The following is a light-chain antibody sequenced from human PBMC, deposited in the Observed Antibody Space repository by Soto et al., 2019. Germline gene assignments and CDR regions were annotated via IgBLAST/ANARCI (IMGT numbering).Light chain of an antibody. CDR1: QDISSW. CDR2: AAS. J-gene: IGKJ5*01. CDR3: QQASSVPPT. V-gene: IGKV1-12*01. Sequence: DIQMTQSPSSVSASVGDRVTITCRASQDISSWLTWCQQKPGKAPKIMISAASSLQGGVPSRFSGRGSGTEVTLTISSLQPEDFATYYCQQASSVPPTCGQGTRLDIK.